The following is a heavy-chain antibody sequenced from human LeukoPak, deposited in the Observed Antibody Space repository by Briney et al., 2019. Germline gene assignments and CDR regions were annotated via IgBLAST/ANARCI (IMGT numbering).Heavy chain of an antibody. D-gene: IGHD2-2*02. CDR2: ISAYNGNT. J-gene: IGHJ4*02. CDR1: GGTFSSYA. Sequence: GASVKVSCKASGGTFSSYAISWVRQAPGQGLEWMGWISAYNGNTNYAQKLQGRVTMTTDTSTSTAYMELRSLRSDDTAVYYCARVSGPGYCSSTSCYMNYWGQGTLVTVSS. V-gene: IGHV1-18*01. CDR3: ARVSGPGYCSSTSCYMNY.